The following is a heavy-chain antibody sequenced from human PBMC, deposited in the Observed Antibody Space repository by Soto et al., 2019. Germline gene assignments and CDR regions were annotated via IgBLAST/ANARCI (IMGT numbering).Heavy chain of an antibody. D-gene: IGHD6-13*01. CDR2: ISGIGGST. CDR3: ARGSSGYISSWYYFDY. CDR1: GFTFTDYA. J-gene: IGHJ4*02. Sequence: LRLSCAASGFTFTDYALSWVRQAPGKGLEWVATISGIGGSTYLADSVKGRLSISRDNSKNTVSLLMNSLRAEDTAVYFCARGSSGYISSWYYFDYWGRGTLVTVSS. V-gene: IGHV3-23*01.